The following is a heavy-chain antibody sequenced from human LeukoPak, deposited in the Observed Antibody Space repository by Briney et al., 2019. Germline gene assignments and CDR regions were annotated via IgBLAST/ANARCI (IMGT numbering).Heavy chain of an antibody. CDR2: INPNSGGT. CDR1: GYTFTGYY. CDR3: ARFYDILTGYRYYYYYGMDV. Sequence: ASVKVSCKASGYTFTGYYMHWVRQAPGQGLEWMGWINPNSGGTNYAQKFQGRVTMTRDTSISTAYMELSRLRSDDTAVYYCARFYDILTGYRYYYYYGMDVWGQGTTVTVSS. V-gene: IGHV1-2*02. J-gene: IGHJ6*02. D-gene: IGHD3-9*01.